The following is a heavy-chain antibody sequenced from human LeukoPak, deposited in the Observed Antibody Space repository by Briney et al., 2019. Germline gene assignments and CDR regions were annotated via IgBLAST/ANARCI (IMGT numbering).Heavy chain of an antibody. CDR3: ATDKCPSSWYENDY. D-gene: IGHD6-13*01. CDR1: GFTFSRYG. J-gene: IGHJ4*02. Sequence: PGGSLRLSCAASGFTFSRYGIHWVRQAPGKGLEWVAVISYDGSNKYYADSVKGRFTVSSDNSKNTLYLQMNSLRPEDTAVYYCATDKCPSSWYENDYWGQGTLVTVSS. CDR2: ISYDGSNK. V-gene: IGHV3-30*03.